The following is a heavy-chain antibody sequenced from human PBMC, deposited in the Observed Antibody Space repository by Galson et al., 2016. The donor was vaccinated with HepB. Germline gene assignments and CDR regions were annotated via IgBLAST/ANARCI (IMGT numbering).Heavy chain of an antibody. V-gene: IGHV2-70*01. Sequence: PALVKPTQTLTLTCTFSGFSLSTDRRCVTWFRQPPGKALQWLALIDWDDDKYYSASLKARLSISMDTSKNQVVLKLTNMNPADTATYYCARHSPYLGLDYWGQGALVTVSS. CDR3: ARHSPYLGLDY. D-gene: IGHD2-15*01. CDR1: GFSLSTDRRC. J-gene: IGHJ4*02. CDR2: IDWDDDK.